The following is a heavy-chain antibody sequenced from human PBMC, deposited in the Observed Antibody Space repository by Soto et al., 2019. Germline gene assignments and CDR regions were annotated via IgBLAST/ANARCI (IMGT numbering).Heavy chain of an antibody. D-gene: IGHD6-13*01. J-gene: IGHJ4*02. CDR1: GGSLGYSY. CDR2: IFYSGNT. CDR3: AREFQEYSSSWYFDY. Sequence: LETLSLTCTVSGGSLGYSYVNWIRQTPGKGLEWIGYIFYSGNTNYNPSLKSRVTISLDTSKNQFSLKLSSVTAADTAVYYCAREFQEYSSSWYFDYWGQGTLVTVSS. V-gene: IGHV4-59*01.